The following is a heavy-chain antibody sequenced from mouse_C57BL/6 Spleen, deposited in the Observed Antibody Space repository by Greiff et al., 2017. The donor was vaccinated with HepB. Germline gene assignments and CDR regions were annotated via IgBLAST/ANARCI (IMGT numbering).Heavy chain of an antibody. Sequence: QVQLQQSGPELVKPGASVKISCKASGYAFSSSWLNWVKQRPGKGLEWIGRIYPGDGDTNYNGKFKGKATLTADKSSSTAYMQLSSLTSEDSAVYFCARSHYSNLWFAYWGQGTLVTVSA. V-gene: IGHV1-82*01. CDR3: ARSHYSNLWFAY. J-gene: IGHJ3*01. D-gene: IGHD2-5*01. CDR2: IYPGDGDT. CDR1: GYAFSSSW.